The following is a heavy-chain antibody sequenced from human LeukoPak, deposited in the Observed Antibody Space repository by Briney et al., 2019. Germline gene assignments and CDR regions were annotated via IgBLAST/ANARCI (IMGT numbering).Heavy chain of an antibody. CDR3: ARAHSYRDGYNYWAFDI. CDR2: IYYSGST. J-gene: IGHJ3*02. D-gene: IGHD5-24*01. Sequence: PSETLSLTCTVSGGSISSGGYYWSWIRQHPGKGLEWIGYIYYSGSTYYNPSLKSQVTISVDTSKNQFSLKLSSVTAADTAVYYCARAHSYRDGYNYWAFDIWSQGTMVTVSS. CDR1: GGSISSGGYY. V-gene: IGHV4-31*01.